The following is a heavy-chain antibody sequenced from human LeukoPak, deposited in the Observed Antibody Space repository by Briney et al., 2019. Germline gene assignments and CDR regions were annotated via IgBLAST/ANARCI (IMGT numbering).Heavy chain of an antibody. CDR3: ARDQAAAGIFDY. J-gene: IGHJ4*02. CDR2: IYHSGST. Sequence: SETLSLTCTVSGYSISSGYYWGWIRQPPGKGLEWIGSIYHSGSTYYNPSLKSRVTISVDTSKNQFSLKLSSVTAADTAVYYCARDQAAAGIFDYWGQGTLVTVSS. V-gene: IGHV4-38-2*02. CDR1: GYSISSGYY. D-gene: IGHD6-13*01.